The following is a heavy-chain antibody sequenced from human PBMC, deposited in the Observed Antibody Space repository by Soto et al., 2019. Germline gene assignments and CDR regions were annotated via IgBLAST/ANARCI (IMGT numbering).Heavy chain of an antibody. D-gene: IGHD6-13*01. CDR2: IYYSGST. J-gene: IGHJ3*02. Sequence: PSEPLSLTFTVSGGSISSSSYYWGWIRQPPGKGLEWIGSIYYSGSTYYNPSLKSRVTTSVDTSKNQFSLKLSSVTAADTAVYYCARPPRYSSSNYDAFDIWGQGTMVTVAS. V-gene: IGHV4-39*01. CDR3: ARPPRYSSSNYDAFDI. CDR1: GGSISSSSYY.